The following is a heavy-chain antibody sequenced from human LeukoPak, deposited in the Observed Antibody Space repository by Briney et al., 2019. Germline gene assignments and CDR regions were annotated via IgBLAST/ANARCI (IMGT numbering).Heavy chain of an antibody. CDR3: AGRTDSPNSFDC. V-gene: IGHV4-59*08. CDR2: IFYSGGT. J-gene: IGHJ4*02. CDR1: GGSISSYH. Sequence: SDTLSLTCTVSGGSISSYHWNWIRQPPGKGLEWIGNIFYSGGTNYNPSLKSRVTISVDTSKKQISLKLSSVTAADTAVYYCAGRTDSPNSFDCWDQGTLVTVSS. D-gene: IGHD1-1*01.